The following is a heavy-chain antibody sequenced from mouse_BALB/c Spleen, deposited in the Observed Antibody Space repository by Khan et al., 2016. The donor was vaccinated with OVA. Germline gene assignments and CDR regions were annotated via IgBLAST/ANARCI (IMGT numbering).Heavy chain of an antibody. CDR2: ISSSGST. CDR3: ARDGSRYNYAMDY. Sequence: EVQLQESGPGLVKPSQSLSLTCTVTGYSITSDYAWNWIRQFPGNKLEWMGYISSSGSTKYNPALKSRISITRETYKNQFFLQLNSVTTDDTATYYCARDGSRYNYAMDYWGQGTSVTVSS. CDR1: GYSITSDYA. V-gene: IGHV3-2*02. J-gene: IGHJ4*01. D-gene: IGHD2-3*01.